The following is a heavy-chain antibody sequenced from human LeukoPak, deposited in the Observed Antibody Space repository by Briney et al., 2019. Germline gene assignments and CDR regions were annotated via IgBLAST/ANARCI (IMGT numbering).Heavy chain of an antibody. D-gene: IGHD6-6*01. Sequence: PGGSLRLSCAASGFTFSSYGMHWVRQAPGKGLEWVAVIWYDGSNKYYADSVKGRFTISRDNSKNTLYLQMNSLRAEDTAVYYCAKDLYSGSSCFDYWGQGTLVTVSS. CDR3: AKDLYSGSSCFDY. J-gene: IGHJ4*02. CDR1: GFTFSSYG. V-gene: IGHV3-33*06. CDR2: IWYDGSNK.